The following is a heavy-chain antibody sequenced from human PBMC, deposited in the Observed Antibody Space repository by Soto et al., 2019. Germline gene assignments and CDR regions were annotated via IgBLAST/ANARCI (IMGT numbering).Heavy chain of an antibody. D-gene: IGHD6-19*01. CDR3: AKGRGSGPRGWFDT. CDR1: GGSISNCY. V-gene: IGHV4-59*01. Sequence: SETLSLTCTVSGGSISNCYCSWIRQAPGKGLEWIGYTFYRESTDYNPSLKSRVTISVDTSKNQCSLKLSSVSAADTALYYCAKGRGSGPRGWFDTWGQGAQVTVSS. CDR2: TFYREST. J-gene: IGHJ5*02.